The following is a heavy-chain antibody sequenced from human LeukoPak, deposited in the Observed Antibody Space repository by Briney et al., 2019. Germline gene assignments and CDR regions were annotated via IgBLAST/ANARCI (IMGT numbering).Heavy chain of an antibody. CDR3: ATSGWYLLPGVY. J-gene: IGHJ4*02. CDR1: GDSISSTNYY. Sequence: SETLSLTCTVSGDSISSTNYYWGWIRQPPGKGLEWIGSIYYSGSTYYNPSLESRVTISVDTSKNQFSLRLSSVTAADTAVYYCATSGWYLLPGVYWGQGTLVTVSS. V-gene: IGHV4-39*01. D-gene: IGHD6-19*01. CDR2: IYYSGST.